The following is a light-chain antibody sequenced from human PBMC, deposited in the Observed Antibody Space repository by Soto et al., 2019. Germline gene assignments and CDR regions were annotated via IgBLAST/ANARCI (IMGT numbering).Light chain of an antibody. CDR2: LNSDGSH. CDR1: SGHSNYA. Sequence: QPVLTQSPSASASLGASVKLTCTLSSGHSNYAIAWHQQQSEKGPRYLMKLNSDGSHSKGQGLPDRFSGSSSGAERYLTISSLHSEDEADYFCQTWGSGIVVFGGGTKLTVL. CDR3: QTWGSGIVV. V-gene: IGLV4-69*01. J-gene: IGLJ2*01.